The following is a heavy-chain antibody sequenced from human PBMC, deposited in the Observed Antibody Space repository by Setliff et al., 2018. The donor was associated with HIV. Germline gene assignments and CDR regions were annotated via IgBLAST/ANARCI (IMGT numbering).Heavy chain of an antibody. CDR1: GFTFSSFA. Sequence: AGESLKISCAASGFTFSSFAMTWVRQAPGKGLEWVSSISGSAGSTYYADSVKGRFTISRDNSKNTLYLQMNSLRAEDTAVYYCAKETFYYDSSGYWPEPGYYFDYWGQGTLVTVSS. V-gene: IGHV3-23*01. D-gene: IGHD3-22*01. CDR2: ISGSAGST. J-gene: IGHJ4*02. CDR3: AKETFYYDSSGYWPEPGYYFDY.